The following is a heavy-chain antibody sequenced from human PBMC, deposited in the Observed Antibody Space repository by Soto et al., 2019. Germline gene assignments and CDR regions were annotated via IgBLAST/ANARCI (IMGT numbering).Heavy chain of an antibody. D-gene: IGHD6-13*01. CDR1: GFTFSSYA. CDR2: ISGSGGST. CDR3: AKAVFVSSTTEYFDY. V-gene: IGHV3-23*01. J-gene: IGHJ4*02. Sequence: GGSLRLSCAASGFTFSSYAMSWVRQAPGKGLEWVSAISGSGGSTYYADSVKGRFTISRDNSKNTLYLQMNSLRAEDTAVYYCAKAVFVSSTTEYFDYWGQGTLVTVSS.